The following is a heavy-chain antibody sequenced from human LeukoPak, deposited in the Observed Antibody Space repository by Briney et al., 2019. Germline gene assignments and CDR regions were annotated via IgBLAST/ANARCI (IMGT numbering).Heavy chain of an antibody. J-gene: IGHJ4*02. CDR2: ISGGGATT. CDR1: GFTFSSYA. V-gene: IGHV3-23*01. Sequence: GGSLRLSCAASGFTFSSYAMSWVRQAPGKGLEWVSDISGGGATTFYADSVKGRFTISRDNSKNTLYLQLSSLRAEDTAVYYCAKSTGYSTTGRDFDSWGRGTLVTVS. CDR3: AKSTGYSTTGRDFDS. D-gene: IGHD6-13*01.